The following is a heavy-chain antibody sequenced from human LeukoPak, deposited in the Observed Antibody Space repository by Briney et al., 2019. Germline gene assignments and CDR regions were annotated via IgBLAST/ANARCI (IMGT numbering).Heavy chain of an antibody. CDR3: ARVGSSSKYYYYMDV. V-gene: IGHV3-48*04. CDR1: GFTFSSYT. CDR2: ITSGGSTV. Sequence: EGSLRLSCAASGFTFSSYTMNWVRQAPGKGLEWVSYITSGGSTVYYADSVKGRFTISRDNAKNSLYLQMQSPTAEDTAVYFCARVGSSSKYYYYMDVWGKGTTVTVSS. D-gene: IGHD2-2*01. J-gene: IGHJ6*03.